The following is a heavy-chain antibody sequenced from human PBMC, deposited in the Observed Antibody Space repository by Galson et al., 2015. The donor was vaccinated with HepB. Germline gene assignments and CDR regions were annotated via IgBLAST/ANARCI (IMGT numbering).Heavy chain of an antibody. CDR3: ARDGGAEMATIGYFDY. CDR1: GGSISSGGYY. V-gene: IGHV4-31*03. J-gene: IGHJ4*02. CDR2: IYYSGST. Sequence: TLSLTCTVSGGSISSGGYYWSWIRQHPGKGLEWIGYIYYSGSTYYNPSLKSRVTISVDTSKNQFSLKLSSVTAADTAVYYCARDGGAEMATIGYFDYWGQGTLVTVSS. D-gene: IGHD5-24*01.